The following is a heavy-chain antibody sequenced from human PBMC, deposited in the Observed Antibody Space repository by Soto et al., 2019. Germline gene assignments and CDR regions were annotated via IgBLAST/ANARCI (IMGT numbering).Heavy chain of an antibody. D-gene: IGHD2-21*01. CDR3: ARDYVAGNDAFDI. CDR1: GFTFSSYS. J-gene: IGHJ3*02. Sequence: GGSLRLSCAASGFTFSSYSMNWVRQAPGKGLEWVSSISSSSSYIYYADSVKGRFTISRDNAKNSLYLQMNSLRAEDTAVYYCARDYVAGNDAFDIWGQGTMVTVSS. CDR2: ISSSSSYI. V-gene: IGHV3-21*01.